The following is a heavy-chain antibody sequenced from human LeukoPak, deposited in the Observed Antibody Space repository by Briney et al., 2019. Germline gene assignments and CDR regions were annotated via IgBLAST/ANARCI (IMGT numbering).Heavy chain of an antibody. CDR1: GFTFSSYW. V-gene: IGHV3-30*02. J-gene: IGHJ1*01. CDR3: AKDRPSANYYDSSGYLVYFHH. Sequence: GGSLRLSCAASGFTFSSYWMSWVRQAPGKGLEWVAFIRSDGSNKYYADSVKGRFTISRDNSKNTLYLQMNSLRAEDTAVYYCAKDRPSANYYDSSGYLVYFHHWGQGTLVTVSS. CDR2: IRSDGSNK. D-gene: IGHD3-22*01.